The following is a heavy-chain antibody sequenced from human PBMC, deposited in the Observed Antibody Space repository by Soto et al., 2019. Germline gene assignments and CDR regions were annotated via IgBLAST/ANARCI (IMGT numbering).Heavy chain of an antibody. J-gene: IGHJ4*02. CDR2: INAGNGNT. CDR3: ARGIPRYCSSTSCYPDY. CDR1: GYTFTSYA. D-gene: IGHD2-2*01. Sequence: QVQLVQSGAEVKKPGASVKVSCKASGYTFTSYAMHWVRQAPGQRLEWMGWINAGNGNTKYSQKLQGRVTITRDTSASTAYMELSSLRSEDTAVYYCARGIPRYCSSTSCYPDYWGQGTLVTVSS. V-gene: IGHV1-3*01.